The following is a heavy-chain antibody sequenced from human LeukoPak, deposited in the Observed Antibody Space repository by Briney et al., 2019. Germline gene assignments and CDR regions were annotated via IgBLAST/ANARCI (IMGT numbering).Heavy chain of an antibody. D-gene: IGHD5-12*01. Sequence: PGGSLRLSCAASGFTFSSYAMSWVRQVPGKGLEWVSAISGSGGSTYYADSVKGRFTISRDNSKNTLYLQMNSLRAEDTAVYYCAKEGYSGYDSYYFDYWGQGTLVTVSS. CDR3: AKEGYSGYDSYYFDY. V-gene: IGHV3-23*01. CDR1: GFTFSSYA. CDR2: ISGSGGST. J-gene: IGHJ4*02.